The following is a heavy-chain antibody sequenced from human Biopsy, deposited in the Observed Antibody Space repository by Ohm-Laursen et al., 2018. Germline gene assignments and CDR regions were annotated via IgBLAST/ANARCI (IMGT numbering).Heavy chain of an antibody. D-gene: IGHD5-24*01. CDR3: ERAGVGSDGTDSYYYGMDV. CDR1: GNTFATYH. V-gene: IGHV1-46*01. Sequence: ASVKVSCKSSGNTFATYHIHWVRQAPGQGLEWMGVISPSGATTSFSQKFQGRITMTRDTSTGTVYMDLNSLGSEDTAVYYCERAGVGSDGTDSYYYGMDVWGPGTTVTVSS. J-gene: IGHJ6*02. CDR2: ISPSGATT.